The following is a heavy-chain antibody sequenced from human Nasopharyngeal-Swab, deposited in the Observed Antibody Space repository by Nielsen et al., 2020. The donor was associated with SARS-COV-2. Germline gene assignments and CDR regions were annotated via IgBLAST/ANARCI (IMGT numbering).Heavy chain of an antibody. CDR2: IKQDGSEK. J-gene: IGHJ3*02. CDR1: QFAFGNYW. CDR3: VRDGYTTGRNDAFDI. Sequence: GESLKISCVVSQFAFGNYWMSWVRQAPGKGPEWVANIKQDGSEKYYVDSVKGRFTISRDNAKNSLYLQMNSLRVEDTAVYYCVRDGYTTGRNDAFDIWGQGTMVTVSS. D-gene: IGHD1-1*01. V-gene: IGHV3-7*01.